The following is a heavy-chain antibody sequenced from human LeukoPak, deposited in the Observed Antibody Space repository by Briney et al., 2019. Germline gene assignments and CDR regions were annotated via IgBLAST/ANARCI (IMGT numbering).Heavy chain of an antibody. D-gene: IGHD3-9*01. CDR3: ARPGYTAGYDI. V-gene: IGHV3-7*01. J-gene: IGHJ3*02. CDR1: GFTFSAYW. CDR2: MKGDGSEI. Sequence: PGGSLRLSCAASGFTFSAYWMTWVRQAPGKGLEWVANMKGDGSEIYYVDSVKGRFTISRDNAKNLLYLQMNSLRAGDTAVYYCARPGYTAGYDIWGQGTLVTVSS.